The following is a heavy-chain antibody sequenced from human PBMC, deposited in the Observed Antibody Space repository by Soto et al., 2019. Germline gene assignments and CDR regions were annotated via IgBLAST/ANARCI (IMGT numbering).Heavy chain of an antibody. V-gene: IGHV3-74*01. CDR2: MNVDGSTT. J-gene: IGHJ4*02. CDR3: ARDLTWNQADY. Sequence: PGGSLSLSCAASGFTFTSHWMHWVRQAPGKGLVWVSRMNVDGSTTSYADSVKGRFTISRDNAKNTLYLQMNSLRVEDTAVYYCARDLTWNQADYWGQGTLVTVSS. CDR1: GFTFTSHW. D-gene: IGHD1-1*01.